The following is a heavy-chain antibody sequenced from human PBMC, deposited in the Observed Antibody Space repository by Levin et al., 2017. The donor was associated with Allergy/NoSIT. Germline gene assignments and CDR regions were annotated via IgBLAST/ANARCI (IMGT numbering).Heavy chain of an antibody. D-gene: IGHD3-22*01. V-gene: IGHV3-30-3*01. Sequence: GGSLRLSCAASGFTFSSYAMHWFRQAPGKGLEWVAVISYDGSTTYYADSLKGRFTISRDTSKKTLYVQMNSLRPEDTAVIYCARADSSAYPDYWGQGTLVTVSS. CDR3: ARADSSAYPDY. J-gene: IGHJ4*02. CDR1: GFTFSSYA. CDR2: ISYDGSTT.